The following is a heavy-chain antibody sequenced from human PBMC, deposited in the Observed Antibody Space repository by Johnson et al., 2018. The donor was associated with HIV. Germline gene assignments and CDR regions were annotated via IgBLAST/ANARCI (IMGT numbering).Heavy chain of an antibody. V-gene: IGHV3-23*04. CDR2: ISGSGGST. J-gene: IGHJ3*02. CDR1: GVSVSDNY. Sequence: VQLVESGGGLVQPGRSLRLSCVASGVSVSDNYMSWVRQTPGKGLEWVSAISGSGGSTYYTDSVKGRFTIYRDNSKNTLYRQMNSLRAEETAVYYCAKDRDYDSNWDAFDIWGQGTMVTVSS. D-gene: IGHD3-22*01. CDR3: AKDRDYDSNWDAFDI.